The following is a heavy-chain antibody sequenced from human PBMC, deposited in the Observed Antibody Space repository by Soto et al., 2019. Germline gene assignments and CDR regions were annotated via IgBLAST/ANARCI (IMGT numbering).Heavy chain of an antibody. CDR2: IYPGDSDT. CDR1: GYSFTSYW. V-gene: IGHV5-51*01. D-gene: IGHD2-15*01. J-gene: IGHJ6*02. Sequence: PGESLKISCKGSGYSFTSYWIGWVRQMPGKGLEWMGIIYPGDSDTRYSPSFQGQVTISADKSISTAYLQWSSLKASDTAMYYCARQALVVAATRYYYYGMDVWGQGTTVTVSS. CDR3: ARQALVVAATRYYYYGMDV.